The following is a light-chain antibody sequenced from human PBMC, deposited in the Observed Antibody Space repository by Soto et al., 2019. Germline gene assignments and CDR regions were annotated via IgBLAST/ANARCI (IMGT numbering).Light chain of an antibody. CDR2: EVS. CDR1: SSDVGNYKY. CDR3: FSYTSSGTYV. J-gene: IGLJ1*01. V-gene: IGLV2-14*01. Sequence: QSVLTQPASVSGSPGQSITISCTGTSSDVGNYKYVSWYQQHPGKAPKLVIYEVSNQPSGVSNRFSGSKSGNTASLTISGLQAEDETDYYCFSYTSSGTYVFGTGTKV.